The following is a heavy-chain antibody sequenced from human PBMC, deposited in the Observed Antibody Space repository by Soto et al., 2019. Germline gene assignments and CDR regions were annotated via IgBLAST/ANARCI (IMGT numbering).Heavy chain of an antibody. J-gene: IGHJ4*02. D-gene: IGHD2-21*01. CDR1: SFAFRSHA. CDR3: AREGYGGEAPFDC. Sequence: SLTLSCATSSFAFRSHAMKRVCEATGKGLERVAVIWYDRSHQNNGDTVKGRFTFSRDNSKNTLSLHMNSLRAEDTAIYYCAREGYGGEAPFDCWGQGT. CDR2: IWYDRSHQ. V-gene: IGHV3-33*01.